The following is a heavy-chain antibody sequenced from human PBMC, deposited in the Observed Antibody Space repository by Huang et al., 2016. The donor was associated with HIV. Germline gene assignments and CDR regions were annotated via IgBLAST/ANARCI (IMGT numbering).Heavy chain of an antibody. D-gene: IGHD3-10*01. CDR1: GYIFTDYY. Sequence: QVQLVQSGAEVKKPGASVKVSCRTSGYIFTDYYIHWVGKATGQGLEGIGVVKPQRGATNQAERVKGMIHMTTDTSTSAVYMELANLRSDDTAVYYCARAVVRGLIIRFDPWGQGTLVTVSS. V-gene: IGHV1-2*02. CDR2: VKPQRGAT. CDR3: ARAVVRGLIIRFDP. J-gene: IGHJ5*02.